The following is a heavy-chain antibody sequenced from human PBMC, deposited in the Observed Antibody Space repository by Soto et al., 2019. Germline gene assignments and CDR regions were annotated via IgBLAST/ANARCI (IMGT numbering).Heavy chain of an antibody. D-gene: IGHD4-17*01. CDR3: AKRGVTTGWYFDL. J-gene: IGHJ2*01. CDR1: GLTFKNYA. Sequence: EVQLLESGGGLVQPGGSLRLSCAASGLTFKNYAMGWVRKAPGKGLEWVSAISGSGGYTYYADSVRGRFTISRENSKNTLYLQMNSMRAEDTAVYFCAKRGVTTGWYFDLWGRGTLVTVSS. CDR2: ISGSGGYT. V-gene: IGHV3-23*01.